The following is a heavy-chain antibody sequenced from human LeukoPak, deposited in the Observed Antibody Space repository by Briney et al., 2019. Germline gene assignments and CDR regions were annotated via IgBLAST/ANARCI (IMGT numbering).Heavy chain of an antibody. V-gene: IGHV1-69*13. Sequence: ASVKVSCKASGGSFNRYAISWVRQAPGQGLEWMGGIIPIFGTANYAQKFQGRVTITAAESTRTAYMELRTLRSEDTAVYYCAREESIAVAGTWGQGTLVTVSS. CDR2: IIPIFGTA. J-gene: IGHJ5*02. CDR3: AREESIAVAGT. CDR1: GGSFNRYA. D-gene: IGHD6-19*01.